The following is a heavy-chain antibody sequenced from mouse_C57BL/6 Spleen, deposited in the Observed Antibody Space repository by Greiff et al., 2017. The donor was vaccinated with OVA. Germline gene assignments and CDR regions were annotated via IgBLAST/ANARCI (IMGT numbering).Heavy chain of an antibody. V-gene: IGHV1-63*01. J-gene: IGHJ4*01. Sequence: LVESGAELVRPGTSVKMSCKASGYTFTNYWIGWAKQRPGHGLEWIGDIYPGGGYTNYNEKFKGKATLTADKSSSTAYMQFSSLTSEDSAIYYCARRQLRAMDYWGQGTSVTVSS. CDR3: ARRQLRAMDY. CDR1: GYTFTNYW. CDR2: IYPGGGYT. D-gene: IGHD3-2*01.